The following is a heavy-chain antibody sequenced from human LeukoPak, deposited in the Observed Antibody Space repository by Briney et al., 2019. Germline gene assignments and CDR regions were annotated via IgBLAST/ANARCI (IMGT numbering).Heavy chain of an antibody. D-gene: IGHD3-10*01. CDR3: ARTLWFGEAHYGMDV. CDR1: GGSISSYY. CDR2: IYYSGST. V-gene: IGHV4-59*01. J-gene: IGHJ6*02. Sequence: PSETLSLTCTVSGGSISSYYWSWIRQPPGKGLEWIGYIYYSGSTNYNPSLKSRVTISVDTSKNQFSLKLSSVTAADTAVYYCARTLWFGEAHYGMDVWGQGTTVTVSS.